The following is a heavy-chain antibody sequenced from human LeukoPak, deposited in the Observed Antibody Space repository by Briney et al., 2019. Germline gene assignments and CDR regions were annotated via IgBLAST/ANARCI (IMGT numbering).Heavy chain of an antibody. V-gene: IGHV1-24*01. CDR1: GYTLTELS. Sequence: GASVKVSCKFSGYTLTELSMHWVRQAPGKGLEWMGGFDPEDGETIYAQKFQGRVTMTEDTSTDTAYMELSSLRSEDTAVYYCATGYCSSTSCYQWFDYWGQGTLVTVSS. CDR3: ATGYCSSTSCYQWFDY. J-gene: IGHJ4*02. D-gene: IGHD2-2*01. CDR2: FDPEDGET.